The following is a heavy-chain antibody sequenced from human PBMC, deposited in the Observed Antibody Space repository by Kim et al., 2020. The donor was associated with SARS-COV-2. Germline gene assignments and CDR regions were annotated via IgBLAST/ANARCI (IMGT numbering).Heavy chain of an antibody. CDR1: GFTFSTYG. D-gene: IGHD1-26*01. J-gene: IGHJ4*02. Sequence: GGSLRLSCAASGFTFSTYGMHWVRQAPGKGLVWVSRIDTDGSTTNYADSVKGRFTISRDNAKNTLYLEMNSLRAEDTAVYYCARDAGRGGAYWGQGTLVTVSS. CDR2: IDTDGSTT. V-gene: IGHV3-74*01. CDR3: ARDAGRGGAY.